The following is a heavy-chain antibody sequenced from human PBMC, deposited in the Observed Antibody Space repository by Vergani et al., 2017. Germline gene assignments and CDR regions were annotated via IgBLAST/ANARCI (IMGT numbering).Heavy chain of an antibody. D-gene: IGHD6-19*01. J-gene: IGHJ4*02. Sequence: QVQLVESGGGVVQPGRSLRLSCAVSGFTFSSYGMHWVRQAPGKGLEWVAVIWYDGSNKYYADSVKGRFTISRDNSKNTLYLQMNSLRAEDTAVYYCAKINFIAVAASSYYFDYWGQGTLVTVSS. CDR2: IWYDGSNK. CDR3: AKINFIAVAASSYYFDY. CDR1: GFTFSSYG. V-gene: IGHV3-33*06.